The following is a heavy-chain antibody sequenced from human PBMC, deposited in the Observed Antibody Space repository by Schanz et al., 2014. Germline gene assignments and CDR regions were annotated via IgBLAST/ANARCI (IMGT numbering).Heavy chain of an antibody. CDR1: GYTLTGFG. CDR3: TRGGYSYALSAFDI. Sequence: QVQLVQSGAEVKKPGASVKVSCKASGYTLTGFGVSWVRQAPGQGREWMGWISAYSGNSKYAQKLQGRVTMTTDTSTNTAYMELRSLRSDDTALYYCTRGGYSYALSAFDIWGQGTMVTVSS. V-gene: IGHV1-18*01. J-gene: IGHJ3*02. CDR2: ISAYSGNS. D-gene: IGHD5-18*01.